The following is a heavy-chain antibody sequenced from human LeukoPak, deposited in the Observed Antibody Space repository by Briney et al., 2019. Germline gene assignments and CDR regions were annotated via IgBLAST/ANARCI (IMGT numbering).Heavy chain of an antibody. Sequence: PSETLSPTCTVSGGSISSSSYYWGWIRQPPGKGLEWIGSIYYSGSTYYNPSLKSRVTISVDTSKNQFSLKLSSVTAADTAVYYCARVGCGGDCYSRFFVYWGQGTLVTVSS. CDR2: IYYSGST. D-gene: IGHD2-21*02. CDR3: ARVGCGGDCYSRFFVY. J-gene: IGHJ4*02. V-gene: IGHV4-39*07. CDR1: GGSISSSSYY.